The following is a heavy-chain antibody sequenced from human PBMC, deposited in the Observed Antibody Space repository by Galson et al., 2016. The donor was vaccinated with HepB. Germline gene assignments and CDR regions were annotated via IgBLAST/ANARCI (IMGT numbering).Heavy chain of an antibody. Sequence: QSGAEVKKPGESLKISCKGSGSSFTSYWIGWVRQMPGQGLEWMGIIFPDDSHTTYSPSFQGHVTISVDKSISTAYLQWSSLKASDTAIYYCAIRVEVAGLYGVDGWGQGTTVTVS. V-gene: IGHV5-51*01. CDR3: AIRVEVAGLYGVDG. CDR2: IFPDDSHT. CDR1: GSSFTSYW. D-gene: IGHD6-19*01. J-gene: IGHJ6*02.